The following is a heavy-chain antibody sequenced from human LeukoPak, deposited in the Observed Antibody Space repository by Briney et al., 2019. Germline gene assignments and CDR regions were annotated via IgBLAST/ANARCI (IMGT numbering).Heavy chain of an antibody. CDR3: ARVEYYFDY. CDR1: GGSFSGYY. CDR2: INHSGST. Sequence: SETPSLTCAVYGGSFSGYYWSWIRQPPGKGLEWIGEINHSGSTNYNPSLKSRVTISVDTSKNQFSLKLSSVTAADTAVYYCARVEYYFDYWGQGTLVTVSS. D-gene: IGHD5-24*01. J-gene: IGHJ4*02. V-gene: IGHV4-34*01.